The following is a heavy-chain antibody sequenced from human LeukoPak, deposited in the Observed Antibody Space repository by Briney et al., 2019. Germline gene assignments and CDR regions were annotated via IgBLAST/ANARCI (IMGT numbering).Heavy chain of an antibody. CDR1: GFSLSTSGVG. Sequence: SGPTLVNPTQTLTLTCNFSGFSLSTSGVGVGWIRQPPGKALEWLALFYWDDDKRYSPSLKSRLTITKDTSKNQVVLTMTNMDPVDTATYYCAHRGPGGLYVLFDYWGQRTLVTVSS. J-gene: IGHJ4*02. D-gene: IGHD2-2*02. V-gene: IGHV2-5*02. CDR2: FYWDDDK. CDR3: AHRGPGGLYVLFDY.